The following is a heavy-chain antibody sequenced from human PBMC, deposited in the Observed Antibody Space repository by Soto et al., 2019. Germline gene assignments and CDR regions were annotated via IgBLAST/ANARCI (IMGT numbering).Heavy chain of an antibody. CDR3: AVGHGIAVAGGSDY. CDR1: GGTFSSYA. CDR2: IIPIFGTA. D-gene: IGHD6-19*01. V-gene: IGHV1-69*01. Sequence: QVQLVQSGAEVKKPGSSVKVSCKASGGTFSSYAISWVRQAPGQGLEWMGGIIPIFGTANYAQKFQGRVTITADESTSTAYMALRRLRSEETAVYYCAVGHGIAVAGGSDYWGQGTLVTVSS. J-gene: IGHJ4*02.